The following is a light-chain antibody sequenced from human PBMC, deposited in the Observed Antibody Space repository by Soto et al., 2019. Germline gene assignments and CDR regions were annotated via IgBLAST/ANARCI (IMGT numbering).Light chain of an antibody. Sequence: DIQMTQSPSTLSASVRDRVTITCRASQTINSWLAWYQQRPGKAPRLLIYKASTLESGVPSRFSGSGSGTEFNLTISTLQPDDFATYYCQQYDSIPYTFGQGTKLDIK. CDR2: KAS. V-gene: IGKV1-5*03. CDR3: QQYDSIPYT. J-gene: IGKJ2*01. CDR1: QTINSW.